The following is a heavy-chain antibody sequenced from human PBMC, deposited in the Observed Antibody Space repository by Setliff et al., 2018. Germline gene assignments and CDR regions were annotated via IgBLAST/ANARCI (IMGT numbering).Heavy chain of an antibody. V-gene: IGHV1-18*03. D-gene: IGHD3-16*01. Sequence: ASVKVSCKASGYTFTSYGLSWVRQAPGQGLEWMGWISGYNGNTNYAQKVQGRVTMTADTSTGTIYMELRSLRADDMAVYYCSRFGLYYEAVYGGGDYYYYGMDVWGQGTTVTVSS. CDR2: ISGYNGNT. CDR1: GYTFTSYG. J-gene: IGHJ6*02. CDR3: SRFGLYYEAVYGGGDYYYYGMDV.